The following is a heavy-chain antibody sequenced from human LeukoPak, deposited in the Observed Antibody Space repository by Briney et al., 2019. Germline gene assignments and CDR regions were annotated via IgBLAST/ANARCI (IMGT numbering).Heavy chain of an antibody. Sequence: SETLSLTCTVSGGSISSYYWSWIRQPPGKGLEWIGYIYYSGSTNYNPSLKSRATISVDTSKNQFSLKLSSVTAADTAVYYCAREKMITGSFDYWGQGTLVTVSS. CDR1: GGSISSYY. CDR2: IYYSGST. CDR3: AREKMITGSFDY. J-gene: IGHJ4*02. D-gene: IGHD3-16*01. V-gene: IGHV4-59*01.